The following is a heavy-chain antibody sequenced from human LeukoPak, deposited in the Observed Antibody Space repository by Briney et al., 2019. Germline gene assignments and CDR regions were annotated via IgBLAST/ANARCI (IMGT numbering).Heavy chain of an antibody. D-gene: IGHD5-18*01. CDR2: IYYSGST. CDR3: ARGGWSYGALDY. V-gene: IGHV4-59*01. J-gene: IGHJ4*02. CDR1: GGSISSYY. Sequence: SETLSLTCTVSGGSISSYYWSWIRQPPGKGLEWIGYIYYSGSTNYNPSLKSRATISVDTSKNQFSLKLSSVTAADTAVYYCARGGWSYGALDYWGQGTLVTVSS.